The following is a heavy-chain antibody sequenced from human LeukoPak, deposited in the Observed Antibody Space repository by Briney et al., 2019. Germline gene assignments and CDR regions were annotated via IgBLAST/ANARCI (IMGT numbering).Heavy chain of an antibody. CDR3: AGYGPRRVPAAMHSPYYFDY. CDR2: IYYSGST. Sequence: SETLSLTCTVSGGSISSYYWSWIRQPPGKGLEWIGYIYYSGSTNYNPSLKSRVTISVDTSKNQFSLKLSSVTAADTAVYYCAGYGPRRVPAAMHSPYYFDYWGQGTLVTVSS. J-gene: IGHJ4*02. V-gene: IGHV4-59*08. D-gene: IGHD2-2*01. CDR1: GGSISSYY.